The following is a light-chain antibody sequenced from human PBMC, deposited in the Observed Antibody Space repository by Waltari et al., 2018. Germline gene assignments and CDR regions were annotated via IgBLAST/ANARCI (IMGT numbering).Light chain of an antibody. Sequence: EIVMTQSPVTLSVSPGERATLSCRASQSVSSNLVWYQQKPGQAPRLLIYDASTRATGIPARFSGSGSGTEFTLTISSLQSEDFAVYHCQQYNNWPRVFGPGTKVDIK. J-gene: IGKJ3*01. CDR1: QSVSSN. CDR3: QQYNNWPRV. CDR2: DAS. V-gene: IGKV3-15*01.